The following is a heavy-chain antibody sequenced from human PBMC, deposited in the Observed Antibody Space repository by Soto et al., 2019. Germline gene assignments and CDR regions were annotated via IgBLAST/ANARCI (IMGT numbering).Heavy chain of an antibody. D-gene: IGHD3-10*01. V-gene: IGHV4-39*01. J-gene: IGHJ4*02. CDR3: ARHYGSGSYPLDY. Sequence: QGRVTITRDTSKNQFSLYLNSVTAADTAVYYCARHYGSGSYPLDYWGQGTLVTVSS.